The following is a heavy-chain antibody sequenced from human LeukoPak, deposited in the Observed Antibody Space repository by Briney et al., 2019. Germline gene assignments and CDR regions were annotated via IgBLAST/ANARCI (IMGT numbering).Heavy chain of an antibody. D-gene: IGHD6-13*01. Sequence: PGRSLRLSCAASGFTFSSYGMHWVRQAPGKGLEWVAVISNDGYEKYHADSVKGRFTISRDNSKDTLHLQMNSLRAEDTAVYYCARERIAAAGTGYDYWGQGTLVTVSS. J-gene: IGHJ4*02. V-gene: IGHV3-30*03. CDR2: ISNDGYEK. CDR3: ARERIAAAGTGYDY. CDR1: GFTFSSYG.